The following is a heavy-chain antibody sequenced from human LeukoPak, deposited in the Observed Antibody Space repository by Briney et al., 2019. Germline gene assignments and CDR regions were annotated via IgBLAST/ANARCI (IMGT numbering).Heavy chain of an antibody. Sequence: SETLSLTCTVSGGSMSSYYWSWIRQPPGKGLEWIGRIYTSGSTNCNPSLKSRVTISVDTSKNQFSLKLSSVTAADTAFYYCARVYYDSNGYPSAFDIWGQGTMVTVSS. D-gene: IGHD3-22*01. V-gene: IGHV4-4*08. CDR2: IYTSGST. CDR3: ARVYYDSNGYPSAFDI. CDR1: GGSMSSYY. J-gene: IGHJ3*02.